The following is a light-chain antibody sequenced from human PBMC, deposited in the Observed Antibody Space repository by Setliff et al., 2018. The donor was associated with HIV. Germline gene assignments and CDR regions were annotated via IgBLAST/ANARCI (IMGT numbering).Light chain of an antibody. Sequence: QSALTQPASVSGSPGQSITLSCTGTSSDIGAYDFVSWYQHHPGKAPKLIIYEVTNRPSGVSNRFSGSKSGNTASLTISGLQAEDEADYYCSSFTTRSTVVFGRGTKVTVL. J-gene: IGLJ1*01. CDR1: SSDIGAYDF. CDR2: EVT. CDR3: SSFTTRSTVV. V-gene: IGLV2-14*01.